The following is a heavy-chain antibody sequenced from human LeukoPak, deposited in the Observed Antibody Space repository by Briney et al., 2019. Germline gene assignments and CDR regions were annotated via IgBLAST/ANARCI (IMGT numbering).Heavy chain of an antibody. CDR2: INSDGSST. CDR1: GFTFSNYW. J-gene: IGHJ4*02. CDR3: VRGPHDFDY. Sequence: GGSQRLSCAASGFTFSNYWMHWVRQAPGKGLVWVSRINSDGSSTNYADSVKGRFTISRDNAKNTLYLQMNSLRDEDTAVFYCVRGPHDFDYWGQGTIDTVSS. V-gene: IGHV3-74*01.